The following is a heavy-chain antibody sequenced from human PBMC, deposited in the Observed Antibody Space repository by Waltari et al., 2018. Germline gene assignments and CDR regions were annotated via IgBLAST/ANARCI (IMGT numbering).Heavy chain of an antibody. J-gene: IGHJ6*02. CDR1: GGSISRYY. V-gene: IGHV4-4*07. Sequence: QVQLQESGPGLVKPSETLSLTCTVSGGSISRYYWSGLRQPAGKGLEWIGRIYTSGSTNYNPSLKSRVTMSVDTSKNQFSLKLSSVTAADTAVYYCARGGRDYYYGMDVWGQGTTVTVSS. CDR3: ARGGRDYYYGMDV. CDR2: IYTSGST.